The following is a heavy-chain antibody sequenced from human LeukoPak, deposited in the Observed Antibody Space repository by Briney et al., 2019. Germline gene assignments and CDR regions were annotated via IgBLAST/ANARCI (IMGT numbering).Heavy chain of an antibody. CDR1: GGSISSYY. D-gene: IGHD4-17*01. V-gene: IGHV4-39*01. Sequence: PSETLSLTCTVSGGSISSYYWGWIRQPPGKGLEWIGSIYYSGSTYYNPSLKSRVTISVDTSKNQFSLKLSSVTAADTAVYYCARLTASFTTVTARNPTDYWGQGTLVTVSS. J-gene: IGHJ4*02. CDR3: ARLTASFTTVTARNPTDY. CDR2: IYYSGST.